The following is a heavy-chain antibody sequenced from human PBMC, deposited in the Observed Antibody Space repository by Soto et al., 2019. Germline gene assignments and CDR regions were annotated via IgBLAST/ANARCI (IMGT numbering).Heavy chain of an antibody. CDR1: GGSFSGYY. D-gene: IGHD2-15*01. CDR3: ASSDVVVVAWDYYYGMDV. Sequence: LSLTCAVYGGSFSGYYWSWIRQPPGKGLEWIGEINHSGSTNYNPSLKSRVTISVDTSKNQFSLKLSSVTAADTAVYYCASSDVVVVAWDYYYGMDVWGQGTTVTVS. CDR2: INHSGST. J-gene: IGHJ6*02. V-gene: IGHV4-34*01.